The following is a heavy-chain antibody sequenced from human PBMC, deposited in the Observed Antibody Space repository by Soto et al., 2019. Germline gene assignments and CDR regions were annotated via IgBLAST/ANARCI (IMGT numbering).Heavy chain of an antibody. Sequence: GESLKISCKGSGYSFTSYWISWVRQMPGKGLEWMGRIDPSDSYTNYSPSFQGHVTISADKSISTAYLQWSSLKASDTAMDYCSIQARRSCSSASFYNDGFDPWGQGTLFTV. D-gene: IGHD2-2*01. CDR2: IDPSDSYT. V-gene: IGHV5-10-1*01. CDR3: SIQARRSCSSASFYNDGFDP. CDR1: GYSFTSYW. J-gene: IGHJ5*02.